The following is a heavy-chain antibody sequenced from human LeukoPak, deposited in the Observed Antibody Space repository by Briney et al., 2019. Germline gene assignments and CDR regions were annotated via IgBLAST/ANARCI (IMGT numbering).Heavy chain of an antibody. CDR2: IYYSGGT. Sequence: PSETLSLTCTVSGGSISSGDYYWSWIRQPPGKGLEWIGYIYYSGGTYSNPSLESRVTISIDTSKNQFSLKLSSVIAADTAVYYCARDPYSGSRFDYWGQGTLVTVSS. CDR1: GGSISSGDYY. D-gene: IGHD1-26*01. J-gene: IGHJ4*02. CDR3: ARDPYSGSRFDY. V-gene: IGHV4-30-4*01.